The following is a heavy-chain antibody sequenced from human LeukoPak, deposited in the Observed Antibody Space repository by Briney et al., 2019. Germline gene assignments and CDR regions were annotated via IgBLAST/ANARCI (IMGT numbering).Heavy chain of an antibody. CDR1: GFTFSSYS. Sequence: PGGSLRLSCAASGFTFSSYSMNWVRQAPGKGLEWVSSISSSSSYIYYADSVKGRFTISSDNAKNSLYLQMNSLRAEDTAVYYCARFSRITISGPPQYYFDYWGQGTLVTVSS. CDR2: ISSSSSYI. CDR3: ARFSRITISGPPQYYFDY. D-gene: IGHD3-3*01. V-gene: IGHV3-21*01. J-gene: IGHJ4*02.